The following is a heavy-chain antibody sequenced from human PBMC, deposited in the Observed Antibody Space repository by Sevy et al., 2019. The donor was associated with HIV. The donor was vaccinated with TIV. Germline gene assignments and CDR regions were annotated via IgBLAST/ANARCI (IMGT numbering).Heavy chain of an antibody. CDR3: AREEGGSFNWFDP. Sequence: ASVKVSCKASGYTFTGYYMHWVRQAPGQGLEWMGWINPNSGGTNYAQKFQGRVTMTRDTSISTAYMELSRLRSDDTAGYYCAREEGGSFNWFDPWGQGTLVTVSS. J-gene: IGHJ5*02. CDR2: INPNSGGT. V-gene: IGHV1-2*02. D-gene: IGHD1-26*01. CDR1: GYTFTGYY.